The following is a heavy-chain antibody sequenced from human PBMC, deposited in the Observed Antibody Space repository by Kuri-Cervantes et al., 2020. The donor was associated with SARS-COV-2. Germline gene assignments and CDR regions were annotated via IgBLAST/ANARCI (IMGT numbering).Heavy chain of an antibody. V-gene: IGHV4-34*01. CDR3: VRHPPIAVADYYFDY. CDR2: INDRGST. J-gene: IGHJ4*02. D-gene: IGHD6-19*01. CDR1: GGSFSGYY. Sequence: GSLRLSCDVYGGSFSGYYWTWIRQPPGKGLEWIGEINDRGSTSYNPSLKTRVTISVDASNSQFSLKVTSLTAADTAVYYCVRHPPIAVADYYFDYWGQGALVTVSS.